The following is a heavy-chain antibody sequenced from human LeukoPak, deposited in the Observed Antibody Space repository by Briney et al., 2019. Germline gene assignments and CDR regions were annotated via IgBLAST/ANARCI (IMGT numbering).Heavy chain of an antibody. CDR3: TIVGAADVFDI. CDR2: IRSKANSYAS. CDR1: GFTFSGSA. Sequence: PGGSLRLSCAASGFTFSGSAMHWVRQASGKGLEWVGRIRSKANSYASAYAASVKGRFTISRDDSKNTAYLQMNSLKTEDTAVYYCTIVGAADVFDIWGQGTMVTVSS. D-gene: IGHD1-26*01. V-gene: IGHV3-73*01. J-gene: IGHJ3*02.